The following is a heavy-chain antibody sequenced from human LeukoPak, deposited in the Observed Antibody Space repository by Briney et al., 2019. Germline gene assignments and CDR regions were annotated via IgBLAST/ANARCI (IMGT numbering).Heavy chain of an antibody. CDR3: ARSMDSRLVVVVPAAMVAFDI. CDR2: IIPILGIA. D-gene: IGHD2-2*01. J-gene: IGHJ3*02. V-gene: IGHV1-69*02. Sequence: PAASVKVSCKASGGTFSSYTISWVRQAPGQGLEWMGRIIPILGIANYVQKFQGRVTITADKSTSTAYMELSSLRSEDTAVYYCARSMDSRLVVVVPAAMVAFDIWGQGTMVTVSS. CDR1: GGTFSSYT.